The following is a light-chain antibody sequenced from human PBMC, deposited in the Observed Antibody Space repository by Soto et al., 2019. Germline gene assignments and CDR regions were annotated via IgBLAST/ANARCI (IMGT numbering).Light chain of an antibody. CDR3: SAHGGTNPYV. Sequence: QAVVTQPPSASGSPGQSVAISCTGTASDIGGYNFVSWYQQHPGKAPKLLIYEVNKRPSGVPDRFSGSKSGNTASLTVSGLQAEDEADYYCSAHGGTNPYVFGTGTKLTVL. CDR2: EVN. CDR1: ASDIGGYNF. J-gene: IGLJ1*01. V-gene: IGLV2-8*01.